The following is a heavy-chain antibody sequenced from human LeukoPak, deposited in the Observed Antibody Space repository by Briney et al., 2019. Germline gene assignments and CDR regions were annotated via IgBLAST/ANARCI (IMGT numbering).Heavy chain of an antibody. Sequence: PGGSLRLSCAASGFTFSSYAMSWVRQAPGKGLEWVSTISVSGGNTYYADSVKGRFTISRDNSKSTMYMQMNSLRVEGTATYCCLGYCSGGNCYSGAYWGEGTLVTVSS. CDR2: ISVSGGNT. CDR1: GFTFSSYA. J-gene: IGHJ4*02. V-gene: IGHV3-23*01. CDR3: LGYCSGGNCYSGAY. D-gene: IGHD2-15*01.